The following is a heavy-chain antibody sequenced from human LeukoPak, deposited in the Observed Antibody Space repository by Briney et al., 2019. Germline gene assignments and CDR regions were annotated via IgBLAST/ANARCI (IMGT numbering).Heavy chain of an antibody. V-gene: IGHV4-34*01. D-gene: IGHD3-3*01. CDR1: GGSFSGYY. J-gene: IGHJ6*02. CDR2: INHSGST. Sequence: PSETLSLTCAVYGGSFSGYYWRWIRQPPGKGLEWIGEINHSGSTNYNPSLKSRVTISVDTSKNQFSLKLSSVTAADTAVYYCARYRRKGFWSGYRGLDSYYGMDVWGQGTTVTVSS. CDR3: ARYRRKGFWSGYRGLDSYYGMDV.